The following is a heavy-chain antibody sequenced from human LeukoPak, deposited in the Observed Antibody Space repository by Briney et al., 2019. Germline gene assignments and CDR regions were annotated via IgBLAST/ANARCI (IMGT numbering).Heavy chain of an antibody. D-gene: IGHD3-9*01. CDR1: GGSFSGYY. CDR2: INHSGST. J-gene: IGHJ6*03. Sequence: SETLSLTCAVYGGSFSGYYWSWIRQPPGKGLEWIGEINHSGSTNYNPSLKSRVTISVDTSKNQFSLKLSSVTAADTAVYYCARGLYNILTGYLIFAHMDVWGKGTTVTISS. CDR3: ARGLYNILTGYLIFAHMDV. V-gene: IGHV4-34*01.